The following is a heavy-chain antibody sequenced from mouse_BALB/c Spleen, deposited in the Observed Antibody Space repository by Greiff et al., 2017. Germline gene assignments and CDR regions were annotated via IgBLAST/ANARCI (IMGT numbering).Heavy chain of an antibody. J-gene: IGHJ3*01. CDR2: IWGDGST. CDR1: GFSLTGYG. D-gene: IGHD2-4*01. CDR3: ARDTDYDYDAWFAY. V-gene: IGHV2-6-7*01. Sequence: VKLMESGPGLVAPSQSLSITCTVSGFSLTGYGVNWVRQPPGKGLEWLGMIWGDGSTDYNSALKSRLSISKDNSKSQVFLKMNSLQTDDTARYYCARDTDYDYDAWFAYWGQGTLVTVSA.